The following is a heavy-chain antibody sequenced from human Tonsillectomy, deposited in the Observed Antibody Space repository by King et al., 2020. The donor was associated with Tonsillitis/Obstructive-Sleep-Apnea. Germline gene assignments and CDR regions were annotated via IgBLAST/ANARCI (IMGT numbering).Heavy chain of an antibody. CDR2: INPNSGGT. Sequence: QLVQSGAEVKKPGASVKVSFKASGYTFTGYYMHWVRQAPGQGLEWMGWINPNSGGTNYAQKFQGWVTMTRDTSISTAYMELSRLRSDDTAVYYCERQTGVVQGADAFDIWGQGTMVTVSS. CDR1: GYTFTGYY. J-gene: IGHJ3*02. V-gene: IGHV1-2*04. CDR3: ERQTGVVQGADAFDI. D-gene: IGHD3-3*01.